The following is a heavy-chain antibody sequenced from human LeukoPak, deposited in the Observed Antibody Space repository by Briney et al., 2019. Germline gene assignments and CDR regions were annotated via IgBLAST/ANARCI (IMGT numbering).Heavy chain of an antibody. D-gene: IGHD6-19*01. CDR2: IYSSGST. V-gene: IGHV4-39*07. J-gene: IGHJ4*02. Sequence: SETLSLTCTVFGDSISSSSYYWGWIRQPPGKGLEWIGSIYSSGSTYYNPSLKSRVTISVDTSKNQFSLKLSSVTAADTAVYYCARESYSSGWYEDYWGQGTLVTVSS. CDR1: GDSISSSSYY. CDR3: ARESYSSGWYEDY.